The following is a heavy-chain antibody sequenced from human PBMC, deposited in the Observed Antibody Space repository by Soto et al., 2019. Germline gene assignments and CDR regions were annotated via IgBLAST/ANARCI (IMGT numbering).Heavy chain of an antibody. CDR2: ISYEGRIQ. V-gene: IGHV3-30*18. Sequence: QVQLVESGGGVVQPGRSLRLSCAASGFTFSSYGMQWVRQAPGKGLEWVAVISYEGRIQYYADSVKGRFTISRDNSKDTLHFQLNSLRTADTVVYSCAKEGNTKRSYYFDFWAKGTLVTVSS. CDR3: AKEGNTKRSYYFDF. CDR1: GFTFSSYG. J-gene: IGHJ4*02. D-gene: IGHD2-8*01.